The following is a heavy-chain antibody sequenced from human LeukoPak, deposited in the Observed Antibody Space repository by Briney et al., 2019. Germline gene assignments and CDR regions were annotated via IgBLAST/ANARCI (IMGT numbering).Heavy chain of an antibody. CDR2: ISSSSSYI. CDR1: GFTVSSNY. V-gene: IGHV3-21*01. CDR3: ARDERGYCSSTNCYAAVDY. Sequence: GGSLRLSCAASGFTVSSNYMSWVRQAPGKGLEWVSSISSSSSYIYYADSVKGRFTISRDNAKNSLYLQMNSLRAEDTAVYYCARDERGYCSSTNCYAAVDYWGQGTLVTVSS. J-gene: IGHJ4*02. D-gene: IGHD2-2*01.